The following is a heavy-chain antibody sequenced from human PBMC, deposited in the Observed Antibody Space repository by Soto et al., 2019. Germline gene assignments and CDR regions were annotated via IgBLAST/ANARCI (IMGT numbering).Heavy chain of an antibody. CDR1: GFTFSSYG. Sequence: QVQLVESGGGVVQPGRSLRLSCAASGFTFSSYGMHWVRQAPGKGLEWVAVISYDGSNKYYADSVKGRFTISRDNSKNSLYLQMNSLRAEDTAVYYCAKDRRSHLSWYYYFWSGYEPPGGMDVWGQGTTVTVSS. D-gene: IGHD3-3*01. CDR3: AKDRRSHLSWYYYFWSGYEPPGGMDV. J-gene: IGHJ6*02. V-gene: IGHV3-30*18. CDR2: ISYDGSNK.